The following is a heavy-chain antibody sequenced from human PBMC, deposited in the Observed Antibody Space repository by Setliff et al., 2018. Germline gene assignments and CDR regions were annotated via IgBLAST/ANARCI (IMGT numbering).Heavy chain of an antibody. D-gene: IGHD4-4*01. Sequence: GESLKISCKGSGYTFTNSWINWVRQMPGKGLEWMGIIYPGDSDATYSPSFQGQVTISADKSINTAYLQWTSLKASDTAMYYCARDGYSASDVFDFWGQGTMVTVSS. V-gene: IGHV5-51*01. CDR1: GYTFTNSW. J-gene: IGHJ3*01. CDR2: IYPGDSDA. CDR3: ARDGYSASDVFDF.